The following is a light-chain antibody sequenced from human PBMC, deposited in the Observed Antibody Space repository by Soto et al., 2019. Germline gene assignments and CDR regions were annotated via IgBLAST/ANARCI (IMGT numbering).Light chain of an antibody. J-gene: IGKJ2*01. V-gene: IGKV3-20*01. Sequence: EIVLTQSPGTLSLSPGERATLSCRASRSFASSYLAWYQQKPGQAPRLLIYAASTRATGIPDRFSGSGSATDFPLTISRLEREDSAVYYCKHYGPSPPYPFGQATTLDIK. CDR3: KHYGPSPPYP. CDR1: RSFASSY. CDR2: AAS.